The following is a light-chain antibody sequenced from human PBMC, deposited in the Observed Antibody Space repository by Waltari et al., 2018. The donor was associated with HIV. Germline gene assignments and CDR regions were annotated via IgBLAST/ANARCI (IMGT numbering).Light chain of an antibody. CDR2: DAS. Sequence: DIQMTPSPSSLSASVGESVTITCQASQDISNYLNWYQQKPGKAPKLLIYDASNLETGVPSRFSGSGSGTDFTFTISSLQPEDIATYYCQQYDNLPRTFGQGTKVEIK. J-gene: IGKJ1*01. CDR1: QDISNY. CDR3: QQYDNLPRT. V-gene: IGKV1-33*01.